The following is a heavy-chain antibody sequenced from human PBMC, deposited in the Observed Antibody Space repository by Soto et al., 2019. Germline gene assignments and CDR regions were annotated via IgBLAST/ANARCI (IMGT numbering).Heavy chain of an antibody. D-gene: IGHD6-13*01. J-gene: IGHJ4*02. CDR1: GGPISSYY. CDR3: ARGGAAAGNFDY. Sequence: SETLSLTCTVSGGPISSYYWSWIRQPPGKGLEWTGYIYYSGNTNYNPSLKSRVTMSVDTSRNQFSLTLTSVTAADTAVYYCARGGAAAGNFDYWGQGILVTVSS. CDR2: IYYSGNT. V-gene: IGHV4-59*01.